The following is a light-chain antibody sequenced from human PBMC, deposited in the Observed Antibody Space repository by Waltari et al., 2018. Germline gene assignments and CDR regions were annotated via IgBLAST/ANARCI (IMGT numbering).Light chain of an antibody. V-gene: IGLV1-44*01. CDR3: STWDQSLNAWV. CDR2: SDN. Sequence: QSVLPQPPSASGAPGQRVIISCSGSSSTIDENSVNWFQQPPGTAPKLLLYSDNQRPSGVPDRFSGSRSGTSASLAISGVQSDDEADYFCSTWDQSLNAWVFGGGTMLTVL. J-gene: IGLJ3*02. CDR1: SSTIDENS.